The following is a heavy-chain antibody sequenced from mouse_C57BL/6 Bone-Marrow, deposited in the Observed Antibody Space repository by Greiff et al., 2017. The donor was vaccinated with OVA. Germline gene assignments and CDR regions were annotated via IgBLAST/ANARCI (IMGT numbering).Heavy chain of an antibody. V-gene: IGHV1-54*01. CDR2: INPGSGGT. D-gene: IGHD3-2*02. CDR3: ARKASFDY. Sequence: QVHVKQSGAELVRPGTSVTVSCKASGYAFTTYLLEWVKPRPGQGLEWIGVINPGSGGTNYNEKFKGKATLTADKSSSTAYMQLNSLTSEDSAVYFCARKASFDYWGQGTTLTVSS. J-gene: IGHJ2*01. CDR1: GYAFTTYL.